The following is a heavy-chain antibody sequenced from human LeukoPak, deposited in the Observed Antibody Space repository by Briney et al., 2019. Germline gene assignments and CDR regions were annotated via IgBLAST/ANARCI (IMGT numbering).Heavy chain of an antibody. CDR3: ARHRGSYSPFDY. CDR1: GGSISSYY. D-gene: IGHD1-26*01. Sequence: SETLSLTCTVSGGSISSYYWSWIRQPPGKGLEWIGYIYYSGSSNYNPSLKSRVTISVDTSKNQFSLKLSSVTAADTAVYYCARHRGSYSPFDYWGQGTLVTVSS. CDR2: IYYSGSS. V-gene: IGHV4-59*08. J-gene: IGHJ4*02.